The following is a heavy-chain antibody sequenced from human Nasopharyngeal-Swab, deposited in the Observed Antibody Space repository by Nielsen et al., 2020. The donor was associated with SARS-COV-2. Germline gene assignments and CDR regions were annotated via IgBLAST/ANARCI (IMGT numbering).Heavy chain of an antibody. V-gene: IGHV5-51*01. Sequence: KVSCKGSGYSFTSYGIGWVRQVPGKGLEWMGIIYPGDSDTRYSQSFQGQVTITADKSISTAYLQWSSLKASDTAMYYCARQPSQGDYYGSGSYFYYGMDVWGQGTTVTVSS. CDR2: IYPGDSDT. D-gene: IGHD3-10*01. CDR1: GYSFTSYG. CDR3: ARQPSQGDYYGSGSYFYYGMDV. J-gene: IGHJ6*02.